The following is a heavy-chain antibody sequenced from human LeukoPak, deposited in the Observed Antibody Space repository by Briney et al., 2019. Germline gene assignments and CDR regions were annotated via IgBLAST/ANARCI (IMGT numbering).Heavy chain of an antibody. CDR1: GFTFTDYW. CDR2: IRQDGSEK. D-gene: IGHD6-13*01. V-gene: IGHV3-7*01. CDR3: ARDGTAAGLYFDL. J-gene: IGHJ4*01. Sequence: GGSLRLSCEVSGFTFTDYWMNWVRQAPGKGPEWVASIRQDGSEKTYVDSVKGRFTISKDNTKNSLSLQLNGLRAEDTAVYYCARDGTAAGLYFDLWGQGTLVTVSS.